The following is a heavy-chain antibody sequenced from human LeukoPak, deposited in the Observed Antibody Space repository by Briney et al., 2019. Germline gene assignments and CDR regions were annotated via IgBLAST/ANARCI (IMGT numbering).Heavy chain of an antibody. D-gene: IGHD3-10*01. Sequence: SETLSLTCTVSGCSISSGGYYWSWIRQHPGKGLEGIGYIYYSGRTYYNPSLKSRVTISVDTSKNQFSLKLSSVTAADTAVYYCAREVITMVRGVTQYMDVWGKGTTVTVSS. V-gene: IGHV4-31*03. CDR2: IYYSGRT. CDR3: AREVITMVRGVTQYMDV. J-gene: IGHJ6*03. CDR1: GCSISSGGYY.